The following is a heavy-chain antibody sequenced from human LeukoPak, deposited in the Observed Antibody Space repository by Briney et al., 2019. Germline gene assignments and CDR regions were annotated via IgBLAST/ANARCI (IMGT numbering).Heavy chain of an antibody. CDR3: ARDTREPGYSSGWYWFDP. CDR1: GFTFSSYS. V-gene: IGHV3-21*01. J-gene: IGHJ5*02. D-gene: IGHD6-19*01. CDR2: ISSSSSYI. Sequence: GGSLRLSCAASGFTFSSYSMNWVRQAPGKGLEWVSSISSSSSYIYYADSVKGRFTISRDNAKNSLYLQMNSLRAEDTAVYYCARDTREPGYSSGWYWFDPWGQGTLVTVSS.